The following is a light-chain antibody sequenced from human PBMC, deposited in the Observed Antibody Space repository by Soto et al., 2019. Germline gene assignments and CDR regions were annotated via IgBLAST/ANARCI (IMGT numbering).Light chain of an antibody. CDR3: QHNGPPPCT. J-gene: IGKJ1*01. Sequence: IVLTQSAGTLSLYPGERATLSCRASQTVSGSYFAWFQQKPGQTHRLLIYAASTRAAVYPVSYSGSGSGIDSFLTIIRLLLRDCSVYYWQHNGPPPCTFGQVTNVEIK. CDR1: QTVSGSY. CDR2: AAS. V-gene: IGKV3-20*01.